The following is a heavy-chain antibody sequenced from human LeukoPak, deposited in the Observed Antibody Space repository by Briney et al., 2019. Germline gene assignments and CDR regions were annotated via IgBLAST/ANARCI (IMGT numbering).Heavy chain of an antibody. CDR1: GFTFSNHA. CDR3: ARDRGSGWSIIDY. Sequence: GGSLRLSCVASGFTFSNHAVHWVRQAPGKGLEWVAVTSYDGSNNYYADSVKGRFSISRDNSKNTLYLQMDSLRAEDTAVYYCARDRGSGWSIIDYWGQGTLVTVSS. CDR2: TSYDGSNN. D-gene: IGHD6-19*01. J-gene: IGHJ4*02. V-gene: IGHV3-30*04.